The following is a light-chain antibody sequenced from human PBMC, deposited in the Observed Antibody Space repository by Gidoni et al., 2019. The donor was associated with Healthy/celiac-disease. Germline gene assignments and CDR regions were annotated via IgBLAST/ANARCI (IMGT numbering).Light chain of an antibody. CDR1: SSDVGGYNY. J-gene: IGLJ3*02. Sequence: QSALTQPASVPGSPGQSITISCTGTSSDVGGYNYVSWYQQHPGKAPKLMIYDVSNRPSGVSNRFSGSKSGNTASLTISGLQAEDEADYYCSSYTSSSTPNWVFGGGTKLTV. CDR3: SSYTSSSTPNWV. V-gene: IGLV2-14*01. CDR2: DVS.